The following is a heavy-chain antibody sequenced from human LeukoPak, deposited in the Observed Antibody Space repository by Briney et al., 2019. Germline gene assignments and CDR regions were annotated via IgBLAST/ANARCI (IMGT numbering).Heavy chain of an antibody. CDR3: TTGVRDYYDSSGN. CDR1: GYTLTELS. CDR2: FDPEDGET. J-gene: IGHJ4*02. D-gene: IGHD3-22*01. V-gene: IGHV1-24*01. Sequence: GASVKVSCKVSGYTLTELSMHWVRQAPGKGLEWMGGFDPEDGETIYAQKFQGRVTMTEDTSTDTAYTELSSLRSEDTAVYYCTTGVRDYYDSSGNWGQGTLVTVSS.